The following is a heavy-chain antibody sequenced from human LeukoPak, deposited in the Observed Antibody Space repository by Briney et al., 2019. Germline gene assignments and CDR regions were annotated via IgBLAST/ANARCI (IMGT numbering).Heavy chain of an antibody. CDR1: GGSISSGSYY. Sequence: SQTLSLTCTVSGGSISSGSYYWSWIRQPAGKGLEWIGRIYTSGSTNYNPPLKSRVTMSVDTSKNQFSLKLSSVTAADTAVYYCARAYSEAFDIWGQGTMVTVSS. D-gene: IGHD2-21*01. CDR3: ARAYSEAFDI. J-gene: IGHJ3*02. CDR2: IYTSGST. V-gene: IGHV4-61*02.